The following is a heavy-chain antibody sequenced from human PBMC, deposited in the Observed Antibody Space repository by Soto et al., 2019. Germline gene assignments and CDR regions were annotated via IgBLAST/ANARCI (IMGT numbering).Heavy chain of an antibody. CDR3: ARVIIREGQWLVRWFDP. J-gene: IGHJ5*02. D-gene: IGHD6-19*01. CDR2: INAGNGNT. V-gene: IGHV1-3*01. Sequence: QVPLVQSGAEVKKPGASVKVSCKASGYTFTSYAMHWVRQAPGQRLEWMGWINAGNGNTKYSQKFQGRVTITRDTSASTAYMELSSLRSEDTAVYYCARVIIREGQWLVRWFDPWGPGTLVTVSS. CDR1: GYTFTSYA.